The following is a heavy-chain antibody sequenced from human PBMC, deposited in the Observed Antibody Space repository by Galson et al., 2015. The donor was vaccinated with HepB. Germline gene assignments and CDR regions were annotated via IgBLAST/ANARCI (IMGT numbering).Heavy chain of an antibody. CDR2: IDPSDSYT. CDR1: GYSFTSYW. J-gene: IGHJ6*02. V-gene: IGHV5-10-1*01. CDR3: ARWSTSSSDYYYGMDV. Sequence: QSGAEVKKPGESLRISCKGSGYSFTSYWISWVRQMPGKGLEWMGRIDPSDSYTNYSPSFQGHVTISADKSISTAYLQWSSLKASDTAMYYCARWSTSSSDYYYGMDVWGQGTTVTVSS. D-gene: IGHD6-6*01.